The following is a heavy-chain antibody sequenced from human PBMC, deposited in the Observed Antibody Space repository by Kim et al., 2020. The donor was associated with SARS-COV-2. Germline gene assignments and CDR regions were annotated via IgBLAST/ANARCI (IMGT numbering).Heavy chain of an antibody. V-gene: IGHV4-39*01. J-gene: IGHJ5*02. CDR1: GGSISSSSYY. CDR3: ARHDYGDYVPNWFYP. Sequence: SETLSLTCTVSGGSISSSSYYWGWIRQPPGKGLEWIGSIYYSGSTYYNPSLKSRVTISVDTSKNQFSLKLSSVTAADTAVYYCARHDYGDYVPNWFYPWGEGTLVTASS. D-gene: IGHD4-17*01. CDR2: IYYSGST.